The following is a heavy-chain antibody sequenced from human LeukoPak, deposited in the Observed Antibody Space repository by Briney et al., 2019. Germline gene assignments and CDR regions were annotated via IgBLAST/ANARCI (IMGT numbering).Heavy chain of an antibody. V-gene: IGHV1-69*13. CDR1: GGTFNSYA. Sequence: ASVKVSCKASGGTFNSYAIRWVRQAPGQGLEWMGGIIPIFGTANYAQKFQGRVTITADESTNTAYMELSRLRSDDTAVYYCARDRGRAFRADYFDYWGQGTLVTVSS. CDR2: IIPIFGTA. D-gene: IGHD6-25*01. CDR3: ARDRGRAFRADYFDY. J-gene: IGHJ4*02.